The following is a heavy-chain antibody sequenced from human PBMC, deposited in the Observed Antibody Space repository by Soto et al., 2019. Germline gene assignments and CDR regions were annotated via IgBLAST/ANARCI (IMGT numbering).Heavy chain of an antibody. Sequence: GGSLRLSCAASGFTFRGYNMHWVRQAPGKGLEWVALIWYDGRNKYYVESVKGRFIISRDNSKNTLYLQTNSLRAEDTAVYYCARAHYDSSGYSTLDVRGQGTMVTVSS. CDR3: ARAHYDSSGYSTLDV. CDR2: IWYDGRNK. V-gene: IGHV3-33*01. J-gene: IGHJ3*01. D-gene: IGHD3-22*01. CDR1: GFTFRGYN.